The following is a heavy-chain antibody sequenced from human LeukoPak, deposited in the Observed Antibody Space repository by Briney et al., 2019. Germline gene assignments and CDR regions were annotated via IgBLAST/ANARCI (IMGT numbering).Heavy chain of an antibody. CDR3: AKDSYHYYIDV. J-gene: IGHJ6*03. CDR2: IDSDGSST. Sequence: GGSLRLSCAAFGFTFNNYWMHWVRQAPGKGLVWVSRIDSDGSSTSYADSVKGRFTVSRDNAKNTVYLQMNSLRTEDTAVYYCAKDSYHYYIDVWGKGTTVTVSS. CDR1: GFTFNNYW. V-gene: IGHV3-74*01.